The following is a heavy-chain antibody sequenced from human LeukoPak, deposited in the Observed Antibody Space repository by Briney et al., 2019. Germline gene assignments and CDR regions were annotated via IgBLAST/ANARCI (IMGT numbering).Heavy chain of an antibody. J-gene: IGHJ4*02. CDR1: GFTFSSYR. Sequence: GGSLRLSCAASGFTFSSYRMNWVRQAPGKGLEWVSYISSSSSTIYYADSVKGRFTISRDNAKNSLYLQMNSLRAEDTAVYYCARAPRTYYYDSSGYYPRVIYYFDYWGQGTLVTVSS. CDR2: ISSSSSTI. V-gene: IGHV3-48*01. D-gene: IGHD3-22*01. CDR3: ARAPRTYYYDSSGYYPRVIYYFDY.